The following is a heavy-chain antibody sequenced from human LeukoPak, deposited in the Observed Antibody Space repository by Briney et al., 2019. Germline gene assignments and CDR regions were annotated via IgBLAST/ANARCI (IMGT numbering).Heavy chain of an antibody. CDR1: GGSISSGGYS. J-gene: IGHJ5*02. CDR2: IYHSGSA. V-gene: IGHV4-30-2*01. D-gene: IGHD1-14*01. CDR3: ARGATTPWFDP. Sequence: SQTLSLTCAVSGGSISSGGYSWSWIRQPPGKGLEWIGYIYHSGSAYYNPSLKSRVTISVDRSKNQFSLKLSSVTAADTAVYYCARGATTPWFDPWGQGTLVTVSS.